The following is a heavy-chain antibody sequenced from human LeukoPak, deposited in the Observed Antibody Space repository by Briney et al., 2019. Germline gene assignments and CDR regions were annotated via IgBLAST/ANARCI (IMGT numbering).Heavy chain of an antibody. CDR2: VHSGGNT. Sequence: GGSLRPSCAASGFTVSGNYMSWVRQAPGKGLEWVSVVHSGGNTYYADSVKGRFAISRDNSKNTLYLQMNSLRAEDTAVYFCARASTSGWDGFDHWGQGTLVTVS. D-gene: IGHD6-19*01. J-gene: IGHJ4*02. V-gene: IGHV3-53*01. CDR3: ARASTSGWDGFDH. CDR1: GFTVSGNY.